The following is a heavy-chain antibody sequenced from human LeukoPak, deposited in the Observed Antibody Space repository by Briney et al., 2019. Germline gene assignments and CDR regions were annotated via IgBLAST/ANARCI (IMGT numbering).Heavy chain of an antibody. Sequence: SETLSLTCAVYGGSFSGCYWSWIRHPPGKGLEWIGEINHSGSTNYNPSLKSRVTMSVDTSQNQFSVQLSSVTAADTTVYYCAGGDYYDSSGYIQPFDYWGQGTLVTVSS. V-gene: IGHV4-34*01. CDR2: INHSGST. D-gene: IGHD3-22*01. J-gene: IGHJ4*02. CDR3: AGGDYYDSSGYIQPFDY. CDR1: GGSFSGCY.